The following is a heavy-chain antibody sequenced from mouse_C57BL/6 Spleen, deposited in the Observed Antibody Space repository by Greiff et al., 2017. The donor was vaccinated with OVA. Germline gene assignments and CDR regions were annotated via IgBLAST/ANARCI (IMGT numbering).Heavy chain of an antibody. CDR2: IDPSDSYT. J-gene: IGHJ2*01. V-gene: IGHV1-50*01. D-gene: IGHD1-1*01. CDR1: GYTFTSYW. CDR3: ARNDYYGSSYEDY. Sequence: VQLQQPGAELVKPGASVKLSCKASGYTFTSYWMQWVKQRPGQGLEWIGEIDPSDSYTNYNQKFTGKAPLTVDTSSSTAYMQLSSLTSEDSAVYYCARNDYYGSSYEDYWGKGTTLTVSS.